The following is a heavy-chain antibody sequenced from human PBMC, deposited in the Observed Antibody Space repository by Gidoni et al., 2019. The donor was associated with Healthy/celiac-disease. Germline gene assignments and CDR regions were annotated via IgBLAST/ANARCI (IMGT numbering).Heavy chain of an antibody. CDR3: AKGGPVVVVAATGAFDI. J-gene: IGHJ3*02. CDR1: GFPFSSYA. V-gene: IGHV3-23*01. D-gene: IGHD2-15*01. CDR2: ISGSGGST. Sequence: EVQLLESGGGLVPPGGSLRLSCAASGFPFSSYAMSWVRQAPGKGLEWVSAISGSGGSTYYADSVKGRFTISRDNSKNTLYLQMNSLRAEDTAVYYCAKGGPVVVVAATGAFDIWGQGTMVTVSS.